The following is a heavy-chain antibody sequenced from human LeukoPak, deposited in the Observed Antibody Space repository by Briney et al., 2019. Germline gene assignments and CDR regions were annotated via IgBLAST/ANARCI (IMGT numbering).Heavy chain of an antibody. CDR2: ISGSSSYI. V-gene: IGHV3-21*01. Sequence: GGSLRLSCAASGFTFSRYSMNWVRQAPGKGLEWVSSISGSSSYIYYADSVKGRFTISRDNAKNSLHLQMSSLRAEDTAVYYCAGDPTSSWETAFDIWGQGTVVTVSS. CDR3: AGDPTSSWETAFDI. CDR1: GFTFSRYS. J-gene: IGHJ3*02. D-gene: IGHD1-26*01.